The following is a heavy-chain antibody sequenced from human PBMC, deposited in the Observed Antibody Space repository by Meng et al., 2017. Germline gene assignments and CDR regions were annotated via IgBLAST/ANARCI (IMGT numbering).Heavy chain of an antibody. CDR2: ISSSSSYI. CDR3: ARSMLIRRTKYSSGWSDY. D-gene: IGHD6-19*01. J-gene: IGHJ4*02. CDR1: GFTFSSYS. Sequence: GGFLRLSCAASGFTFSSYSMNWVRQAPGKGLEWVSSISSSSSYIYYADSVKGRFTISRDNAKNSLYLQMNSLRAEDTAVYYCARSMLIRRTKYSSGWSDYWGQGTLVTVSS. V-gene: IGHV3-21*01.